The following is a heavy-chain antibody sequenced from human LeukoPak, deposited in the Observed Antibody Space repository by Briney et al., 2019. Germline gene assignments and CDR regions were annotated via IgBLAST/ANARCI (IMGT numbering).Heavy chain of an antibody. Sequence: SETLSLTCTVSGGSISSGGYYWRWIRQPPGKGLERIGYIYQSGSTYYNPSLKSRVTISVDRSKNQFSLKLSSVTAADTAVYYCARDPYYDFWSGYYADYYMDVWGKGTTVTVSS. J-gene: IGHJ6*03. CDR3: ARDPYYDFWSGYYADYYMDV. V-gene: IGHV4-30-2*01. D-gene: IGHD3-3*01. CDR1: GGSISSGGYY. CDR2: IYQSGST.